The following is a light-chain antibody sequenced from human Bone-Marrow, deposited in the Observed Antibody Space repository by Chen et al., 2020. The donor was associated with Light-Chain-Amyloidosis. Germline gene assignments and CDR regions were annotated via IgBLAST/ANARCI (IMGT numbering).Light chain of an antibody. V-gene: IGLV2-14*01. CDR2: EVT. CDR3: SSYTITNTLV. J-gene: IGLJ1*01. CDR1: SSDVGGDNH. Sequence: QSALPQPASVYGSPGQSITISCTGTSSDVGGDNHVSWYQQHPDKAPKLMIYEVTNRPSWVPDRFSGSKSDNTASLTISGLQTEDEADYFCSSYTITNTLVFGSGTRVTVL.